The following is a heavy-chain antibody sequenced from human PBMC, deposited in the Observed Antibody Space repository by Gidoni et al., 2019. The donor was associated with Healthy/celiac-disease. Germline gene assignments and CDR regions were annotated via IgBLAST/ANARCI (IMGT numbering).Heavy chain of an antibody. CDR2: IYHSGST. CDR1: GGSISSGGYS. J-gene: IGHJ3*02. V-gene: IGHV4-30-2*01. CDR3: ARGGATVVTPGAFDI. D-gene: IGHD2-21*02. Sequence: QLQLQESGSGLVKPAQTLSLTCAVSGGSISSGGYSWSWIRQPPGKGLEWIGYIYHSGSTYYNPSLKSRVTISVDMSKNQFSLKLSFVTAADTAVYYCARGGATVVTPGAFDIWGQGTMVTVSS.